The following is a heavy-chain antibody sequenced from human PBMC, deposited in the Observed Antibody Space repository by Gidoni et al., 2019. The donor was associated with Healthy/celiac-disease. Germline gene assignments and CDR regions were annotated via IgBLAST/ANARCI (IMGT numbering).Heavy chain of an antibody. CDR1: GFTFSNAW. CDR3: TSPAYYDSSGTYAFDI. D-gene: IGHD3-22*01. J-gene: IGHJ3*02. V-gene: IGHV3-15*01. Sequence: EVQLVESGGGLVKPGGSLRLSCAASGFTFSNAWMSWVRQAPGKGLEWVGRIKSKTDGGTTDYAAPVKGRFTISRDDSKNTLYLQMNSLKTEDTAVYYCTSPAYYDSSGTYAFDIWGQGTMVTVSS. CDR2: IKSKTDGGTT.